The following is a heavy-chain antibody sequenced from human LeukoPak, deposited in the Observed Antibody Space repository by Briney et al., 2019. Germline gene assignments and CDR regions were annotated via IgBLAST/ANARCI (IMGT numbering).Heavy chain of an antibody. V-gene: IGHV3-23*01. CDR3: ARGQTLTF. Sequence: GGSLRLSCAASGFTFSSYAMSWVRQAPGKGLEWVSAFSGSGGSTYYADSVKGRFTISRDNARNSLYLQMNSLRAEDTAVYYCARGQTLTFWGQGTLVTVSS. J-gene: IGHJ4*02. CDR1: GFTFSSYA. CDR2: FSGSGGST.